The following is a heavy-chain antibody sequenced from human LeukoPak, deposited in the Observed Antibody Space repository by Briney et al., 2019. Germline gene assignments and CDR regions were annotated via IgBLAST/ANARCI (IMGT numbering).Heavy chain of an antibody. Sequence: GGSLRLSCAASGFTFSSYSMNWVRQAPGTGLEWVANIKQDGNEKYYVDSVRGRFTITRDNAKNSLYLQMNSLRAEDTAVYYCARGGTSGYSSSLHFWGGNYYFDYWGQGTLVTVSS. J-gene: IGHJ4*02. CDR2: IKQDGNEK. D-gene: IGHD6-13*01. CDR3: ARGGTSGYSSSLHFWGGNYYFDY. CDR1: GFTFSSYS. V-gene: IGHV3-7*01.